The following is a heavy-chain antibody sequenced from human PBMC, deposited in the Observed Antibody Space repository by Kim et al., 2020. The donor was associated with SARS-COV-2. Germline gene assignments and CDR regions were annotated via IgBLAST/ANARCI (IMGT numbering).Heavy chain of an antibody. D-gene: IGHD6-6*01. J-gene: IGHJ6*02. CDR2: ISYDGSNK. V-gene: IGHV3-30*04. CDR3: SRGEGQLVNYYYGMDV. CDR1: GFTFSSYA. Sequence: GGSLRLSCAASGFTFSSYAMHWVRQAPGKGLEWVAVISYDGSNKYYVDSVKGRFTISRDNSKNTLYLQMNSLRAEDTAVYYCSRGEGQLVNYYYGMDVWGQGTTVTVSS.